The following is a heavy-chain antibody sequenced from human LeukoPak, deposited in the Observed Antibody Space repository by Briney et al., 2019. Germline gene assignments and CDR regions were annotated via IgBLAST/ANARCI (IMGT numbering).Heavy chain of an antibody. CDR3: ARVSPADIVVVVAATRGGWFDP. CDR1: GYSISSGYY. V-gene: IGHV4-38-2*02. J-gene: IGHJ5*02. D-gene: IGHD2-15*01. CDR2: IYHSGST. Sequence: KSSETLSLTCTVSGYSISSGYYWGWIRQPPGKGLEWIGSIYHSGSTYYNPSLKSRVTISVDTSKNQFSLKLSSVTAADTAVYYCARVSPADIVVVVAATRGGWFDPWGQGTLVTVSS.